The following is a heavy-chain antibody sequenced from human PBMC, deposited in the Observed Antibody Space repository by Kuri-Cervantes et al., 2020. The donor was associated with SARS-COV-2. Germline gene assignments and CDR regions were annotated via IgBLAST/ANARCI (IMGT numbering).Heavy chain of an antibody. CDR1: GFTFSSYA. Sequence: GESLKISCAASGFTFSSYAMSWVRQAPGKGLEWVSAISGSGGSTYYADSVKGRFTISRDNSKNTLYLQMNSLRAEDTAVYYCARDAYDFWSGPYYYGMDVWGQGTTVTVSS. V-gene: IGHV3-23*01. CDR2: ISGSGGST. CDR3: ARDAYDFWSGPYYYGMDV. D-gene: IGHD3-3*01. J-gene: IGHJ6*02.